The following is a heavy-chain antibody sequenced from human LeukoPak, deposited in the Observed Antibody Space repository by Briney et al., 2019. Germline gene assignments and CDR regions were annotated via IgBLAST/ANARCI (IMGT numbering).Heavy chain of an antibody. CDR1: GFTFSNYA. CDR3: ANLFYLSSGWFDY. CDR2: VSGSGGST. V-gene: IGHV3-23*01. J-gene: IGHJ4*02. Sequence: GGSLRLSCAASGFTFSNYAISWVRKAPGKGLEWVSGVSGSGGSTYYADSVKGRFIISRDNSKNTLYLQMNSLRVEDTAVYYCANLFYLSSGWFDYWGQGTLVTVSS. D-gene: IGHD6-19*01.